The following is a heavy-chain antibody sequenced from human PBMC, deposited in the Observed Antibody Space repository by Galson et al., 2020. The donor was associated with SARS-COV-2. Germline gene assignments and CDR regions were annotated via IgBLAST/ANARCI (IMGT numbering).Heavy chain of an antibody. V-gene: IGHV3-30*04. CDR2: ISYDGSNK. J-gene: IGHJ3*02. CDR1: GFTFSSYA. CDR3: ARAQSGSYRAHFDI. D-gene: IGHD1-26*01. Sequence: QLGESLKISCAASGFTFSSYAMHWVRQAPGKGLEWVAVISYDGSNKYYADSVKGRFTISRDNSKNTLYLQMNSLRAEDTAVYYCARAQSGSYRAHFDIWGQGTMVTVSS.